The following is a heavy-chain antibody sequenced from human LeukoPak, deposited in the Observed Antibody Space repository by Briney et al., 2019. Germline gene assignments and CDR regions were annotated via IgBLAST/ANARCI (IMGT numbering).Heavy chain of an antibody. CDR1: GFTFSSYS. V-gene: IGHV3-48*04. D-gene: IGHD2-2*01. Sequence: PGGSLRLSCAASGFTFSSYSMNWVRQAPGKGLEWVSYISSSGSTIYYADSVKGRFTISRDNAKNSLYLQMNSLRAEDTAVYYCAREYCSSTSCQIDYWGQGTLVTVSS. CDR3: AREYCSSTSCQIDY. J-gene: IGHJ4*02. CDR2: ISSSGSTI.